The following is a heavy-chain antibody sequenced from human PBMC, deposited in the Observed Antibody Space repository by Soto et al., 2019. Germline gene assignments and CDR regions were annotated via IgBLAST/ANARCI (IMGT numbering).Heavy chain of an antibody. D-gene: IGHD5-12*01. V-gene: IGHV4-30-2*06. CDR3: ARGGGYDSFDY. Sequence: LSLTCTVSGASISYGGFSWSWIRQSPGKGLEWIGYISHLENTYLHPSFKSRLTMSIDRTRNQFSLKLSSVTAADMAVYYCARGGGYDSFDYWGQGVLVTVSS. CDR2: ISHLENT. CDR1: GASISYGGFS. J-gene: IGHJ4*02.